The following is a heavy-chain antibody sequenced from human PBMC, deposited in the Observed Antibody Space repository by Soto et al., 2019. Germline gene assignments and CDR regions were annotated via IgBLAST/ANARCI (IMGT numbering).Heavy chain of an antibody. CDR1: GFTFTRYS. CDR3: ARESEDLTSSFDY. CDR2: ISSTTNYI. Sequence: GGSLRLSCAASGFTFTRYSMNWVRQAPGKGLEWVSSISSTTNYIYYGDSMKGRVTNSRDSAKNSLYLEMNSLRAEDTAVYYCARESEDLTSSFDYWGQGTLVTVSS. V-gene: IGHV3-21*06. J-gene: IGHJ4*02.